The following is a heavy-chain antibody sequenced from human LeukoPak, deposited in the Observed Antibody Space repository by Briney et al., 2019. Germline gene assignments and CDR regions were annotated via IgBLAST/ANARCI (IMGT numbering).Heavy chain of an antibody. J-gene: IGHJ4*02. CDR2: ISLAGQT. D-gene: IGHD1-26*01. CDR1: GGSISGTNW. CDR3: SRESGPFCPFGY. Sequence: SETLSLTCGVSGGSISGTNWWSWVRQPPGQGLELIGEISLAGQTNYNPSLNGRVTMSLDKSSNQLSLHLTSVTAADTATYFCSRESGPFCPFGYWGQGTLVIVSS. V-gene: IGHV4/OR15-8*02.